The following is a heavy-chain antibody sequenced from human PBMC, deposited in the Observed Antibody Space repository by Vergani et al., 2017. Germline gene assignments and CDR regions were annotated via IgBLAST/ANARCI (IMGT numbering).Heavy chain of an antibody. CDR2: IIPILGIA. CDR3: ARDRGTVTTANTFQN. D-gene: IGHD4-17*01. CDR1: GGTFSSYA. V-gene: IGHV1-69*04. J-gene: IGHJ1*01. Sequence: QVQLVQSGAEVKKPGSSVKVSCKASGGTFSSYAISWVRQAPGQGLEWMGRIIPILGIANYAQKFQGRVTITADKSTSTAYMELSSLRSEDTAVYYCARDRGTVTTANTFQNWGQGTLVTVSS.